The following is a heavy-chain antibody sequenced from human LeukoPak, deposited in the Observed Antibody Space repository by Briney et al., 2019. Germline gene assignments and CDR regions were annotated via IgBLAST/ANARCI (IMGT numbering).Heavy chain of an antibody. CDR2: IIPIFGTA. CDR1: GGTFSSYA. Sequence: ASVKVSCKASGGTFSSYAISWVRQAPGQGLEWMGGIIPIFGTANYAQKFQGRVTITADESTSTAYMELSSLRSEDTAVYYCARAGRPYCSSTSCRPQYYYYYMDVWGKGPRSPSP. J-gene: IGHJ6*03. D-gene: IGHD2-2*01. V-gene: IGHV1-69*13. CDR3: ARAGRPYCSSTSCRPQYYYYYMDV.